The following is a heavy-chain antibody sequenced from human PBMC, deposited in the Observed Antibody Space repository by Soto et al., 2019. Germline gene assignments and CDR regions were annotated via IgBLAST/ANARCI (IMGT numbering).Heavy chain of an antibody. V-gene: IGHV4-59*01. D-gene: IGHD2-15*01. CDR1: GDSTSNYY. CDR2: ISYSGNT. Sequence: PSETLSLTCIISGDSTSNYYWSWIRQSPGKGLEWIGYISYSGNTNYNPSLKSRVTISVDTSKDQLSLKVTSVTAADTAMYYCACXRGKRGSTIDYWGQGTQVTVYS. J-gene: IGHJ4*02. CDR3: ACXRGKRGSTIDY.